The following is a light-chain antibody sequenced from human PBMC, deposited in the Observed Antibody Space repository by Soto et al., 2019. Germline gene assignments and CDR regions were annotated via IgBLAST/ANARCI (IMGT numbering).Light chain of an antibody. V-gene: IGKV1-5*03. CDR2: KAS. Sequence: DIHMTQCPSTLSALVGDRFTITCRARQSINSWLAWYQQKTGKAPKLLIQKASSLESGVPSRFSGSGSGTEFTLTISSLQPEDFASYYCKQYNNNHAFGQG. J-gene: IGKJ2*01. CDR1: QSINSW. CDR3: KQYNNNHA.